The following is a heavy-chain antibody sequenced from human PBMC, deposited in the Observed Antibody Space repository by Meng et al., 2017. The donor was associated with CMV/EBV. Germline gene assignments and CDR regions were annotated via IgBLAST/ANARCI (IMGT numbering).Heavy chain of an antibody. Sequence: SSRSNACFWGWLRPSPGKGLEWIASISYSGRTYYNPSFNRRVTISVDTSTNQVSLNLSSVTAADTAVYYCARDAYCGGDCYDNWFDPWGQGSLVTVSS. CDR3: ARDAYCGGDCYDNWFDP. CDR1: SSRSNACF. V-gene: IGHV4-39*01. D-gene: IGHD2-21*02. CDR2: ISYSGRT. J-gene: IGHJ5*02.